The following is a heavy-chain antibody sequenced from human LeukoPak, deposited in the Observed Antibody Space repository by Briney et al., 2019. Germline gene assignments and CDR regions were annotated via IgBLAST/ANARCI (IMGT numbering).Heavy chain of an antibody. CDR3: ARYSPMRWLQFRAFDY. J-gene: IGHJ4*02. CDR2: IKQDGSEK. D-gene: IGHD5-24*01. Sequence: GGSLRLSCAASGFTFSSYWMSWVRQAPGKGLEWVANIKQDGSEKYYVGSVKGRFTISRDNAKNSLYLQMNSLRAEDTAVYYCARYSPMRWLQFRAFDYWGQGTLVTVSS. CDR1: GFTFSSYW. V-gene: IGHV3-7*01.